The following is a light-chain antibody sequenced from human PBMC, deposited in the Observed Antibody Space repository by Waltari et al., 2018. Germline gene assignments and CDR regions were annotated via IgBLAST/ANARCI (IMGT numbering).Light chain of an antibody. J-gene: IGKJ2*01. CDR1: ATIVGY. CDR3: QQTFGGPFT. CDR2: GGS. V-gene: IGKV1-39*01. Sequence: DILMSQSPASLSASVGDRVTITCRASATIVGYLAWYQSKPGKAPKLLIYGGSTLQNGVSSRFAGSGSDTEFTLSINGLLAVDCATYYCQQTFGGPFTFGQGT.